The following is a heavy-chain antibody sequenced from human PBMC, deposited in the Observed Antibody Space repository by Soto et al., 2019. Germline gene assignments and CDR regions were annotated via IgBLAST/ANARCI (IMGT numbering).Heavy chain of an antibody. CDR1: GFTFRSYD. CDR3: AREIEATGYWYFDL. Sequence: GGSLRLSCAASGFTFRSYDMHRVRQISGKGLEWVSAISVAGNPHYSDSVQGRFAISRENAKNSLYLQMNSLRVGDTAVYYCAREIEATGYWYFDLWGRGTLVTVSS. CDR2: ISVAGNP. J-gene: IGHJ2*01. V-gene: IGHV3-13*05. D-gene: IGHD1-1*01.